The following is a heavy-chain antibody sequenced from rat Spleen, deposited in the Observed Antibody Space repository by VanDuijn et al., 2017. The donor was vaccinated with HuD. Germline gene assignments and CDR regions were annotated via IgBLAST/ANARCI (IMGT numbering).Heavy chain of an antibody. CDR1: GFSLSNYG. CDR2: IWGKGNT. D-gene: IGHD1-2*01. J-gene: IGHJ2*01. Sequence: QVQLKESGPGLVQPSQTLSLTCTVSGFSLSNYGVIWVRQPQGKGLEWMGVIWGKGNTNYNSALKSRLSISRDTSKSQIYLKMNSLQTEDTATYFCARADVAGLSTDGIWGQGIMVTVSS. CDR3: ARADVAGLSTDGI. V-gene: IGHV2-13*01.